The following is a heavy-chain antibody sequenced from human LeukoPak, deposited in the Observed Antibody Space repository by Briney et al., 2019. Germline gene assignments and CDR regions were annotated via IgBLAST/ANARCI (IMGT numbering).Heavy chain of an antibody. J-gene: IGHJ4*02. V-gene: IGHV3-23*01. Sequence: GGSLRLSCTASGFTFSSYAMNWVRQAPGKGLEWVSGIGAGGTFTYYADSVKGRFTISRDNSRNTLYLQMNSLRAEDTAVYYCAKAVPYGSGSYYFHWGQGTLVTVSS. CDR3: AKAVPYGSGSYYFH. CDR1: GFTFSSYA. D-gene: IGHD3-10*01. CDR2: IGAGGTFT.